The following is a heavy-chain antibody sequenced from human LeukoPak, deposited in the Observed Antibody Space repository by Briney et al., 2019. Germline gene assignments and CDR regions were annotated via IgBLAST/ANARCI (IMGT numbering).Heavy chain of an antibody. CDR3: AKGYGVAAATGDYYMDV. Sequence: PGGSLRLSCAASGFTFSSYWMHWVRQAPGKGLVWVSRINSDGSSTSYADSVKGRFTISRDNAKNTLYLQMNSLRAEDTAVYYCAKGYGVAAATGDYYMDVWGKGTTVTVSS. CDR1: GFTFSSYW. D-gene: IGHD2-15*01. V-gene: IGHV3-74*01. CDR2: INSDGSST. J-gene: IGHJ6*03.